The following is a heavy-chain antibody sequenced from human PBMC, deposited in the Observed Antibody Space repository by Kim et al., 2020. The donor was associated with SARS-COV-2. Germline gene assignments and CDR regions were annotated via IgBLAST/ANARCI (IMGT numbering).Heavy chain of an antibody. J-gene: IGHJ6*02. V-gene: IGHV3-43*01. D-gene: IGHD5-18*01. Sequence: GGSLRLSCAASGFTFDDYTMHWVRQAPGKGLEWVSLISWDGGSTYYADSVKGRFTISRDNSKNSLYLQMNSLRTEDTALYYCVRGYSYGYIYYGMDVWGQGTTVTVSS. CDR3: VRGYSYGYIYYGMDV. CDR1: GFTFDDYT. CDR2: ISWDGGST.